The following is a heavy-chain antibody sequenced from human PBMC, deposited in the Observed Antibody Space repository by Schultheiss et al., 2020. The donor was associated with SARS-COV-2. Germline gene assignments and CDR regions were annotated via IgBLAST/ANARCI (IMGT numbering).Heavy chain of an antibody. D-gene: IGHD7-27*01. CDR2: INHSGST. V-gene: IGHV4-39*07. CDR3: ARTTGDEDAFDI. CDR1: GGSISSSSYY. Sequence: SETLSLTCTVSGGSISSSSYYWSWIRQPPGKGLEWIGEINHSGSTNYNPSLKSRVTISVDTSKNQFSLKLSSVTAADTAVYYCARTTGDEDAFDIWGQGTMVTVSS. J-gene: IGHJ3*02.